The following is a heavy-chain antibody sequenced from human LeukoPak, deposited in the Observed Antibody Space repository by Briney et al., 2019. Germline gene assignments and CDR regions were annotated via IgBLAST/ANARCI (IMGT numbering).Heavy chain of an antibody. CDR1: GGTFSSYA. CDR3: ASTRAYCGGDCHYDY. Sequence: SVKVSCKASGGTFSSYAIGWVRQAPGQGLEWMGGIIPIFGTANYAQKFQGRVTITADESTSTAYMELSSLRSEDTAVYYCASTRAYCGGDCHYDYWGQGTLVTVSS. D-gene: IGHD2-21*02. CDR2: IIPIFGTA. V-gene: IGHV1-69*13. J-gene: IGHJ4*02.